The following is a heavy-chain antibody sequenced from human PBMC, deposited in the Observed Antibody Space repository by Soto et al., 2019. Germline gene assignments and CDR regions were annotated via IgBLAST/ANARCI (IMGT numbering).Heavy chain of an antibody. D-gene: IGHD5-12*01. CDR3: ARGGRNGDIVATRRFGYYYMDV. CDR2: INHSGST. CDR1: GGSFSGYY. Sequence: QVQLQQWGAGLLKPSETLSLTCAVYGGSFSGYYWSWIRQPPGKGLEWIGEINHSGSTNYNPSLKSRVTISVDTSKNQFSLKLSSVTAADTAVYYCARGGRNGDIVATRRFGYYYMDVWGKGTTVTVSS. V-gene: IGHV4-34*01. J-gene: IGHJ6*03.